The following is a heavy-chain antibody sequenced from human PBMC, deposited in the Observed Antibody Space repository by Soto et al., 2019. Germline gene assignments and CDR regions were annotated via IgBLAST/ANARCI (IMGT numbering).Heavy chain of an antibody. D-gene: IGHD1-26*01. CDR1: GGTFSSHS. Sequence: SVKVSCKSSGGTFSSHSFNWVRQAPGQGLEWMGGIIPIFGPANFAKKFQGRVTITADESTTTAYMELSSLTSEDTAVYYCATGSFTRPGGRIGYHYNAMDVWGQGTTVTVSS. V-gene: IGHV1-69*13. CDR2: IIPIFGPA. J-gene: IGHJ6*02. CDR3: ATGSFTRPGGRIGYHYNAMDV.